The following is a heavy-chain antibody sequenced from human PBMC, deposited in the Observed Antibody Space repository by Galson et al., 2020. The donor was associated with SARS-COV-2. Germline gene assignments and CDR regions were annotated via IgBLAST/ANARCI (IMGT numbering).Heavy chain of an antibody. D-gene: IGHD5-12*01. CDR2: IDWDDDK. J-gene: IGHJ2*01. V-gene: IGHV2-70*01. CDR1: GFSLSTSGMC. Sequence: SGPTLVKPTQTLTLTCTFSGFSLSTSGMCVSWIRKPPGKALEWLALIDWDDDKYYSTSLKTRLTISKDTSKNQVVLTMTNMDPVDTATYYCARILGDGYNFENWYFDLWGRGTLVTVSS. CDR3: ARILGDGYNFENWYFDL.